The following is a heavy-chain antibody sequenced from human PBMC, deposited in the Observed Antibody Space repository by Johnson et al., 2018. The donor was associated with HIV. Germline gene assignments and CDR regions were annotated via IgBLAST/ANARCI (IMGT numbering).Heavy chain of an antibody. D-gene: IGHD6-13*01. Sequence: VQLVESGGGVVQPGGSLRLSCAASGFTFSSYGMHWVRQAPGKGLEYVSGISSDWRTTYYANSVKGRFTISRDNSKNTLFLHMGSLRAEDLAVYYCARERYSTLINDAFDMWGQGTMVTVSS. CDR2: ISSDWRTT. J-gene: IGHJ3*02. CDR3: ARERYSTLINDAFDM. CDR1: GFTFSSYG. V-gene: IGHV3-64*01.